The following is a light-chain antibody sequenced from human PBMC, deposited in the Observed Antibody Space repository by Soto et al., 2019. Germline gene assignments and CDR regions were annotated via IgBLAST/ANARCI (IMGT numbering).Light chain of an antibody. Sequence: QSALTQPPSASGSPGQSVTISCTGTSSDVGGYNYVSWYQQHPGKAPKLMIYEVTKRPSGVPDRFSGSKSGNTASLTVSGLQAEDEADYYCSSNAGSNNLKVFGTGTKVTVL. CDR2: EVT. CDR3: SSNAGSNNLKV. J-gene: IGLJ1*01. CDR1: SSDVGGYNY. V-gene: IGLV2-8*01.